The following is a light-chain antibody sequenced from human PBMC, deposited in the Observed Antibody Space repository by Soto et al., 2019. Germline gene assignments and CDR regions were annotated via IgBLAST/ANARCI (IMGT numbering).Light chain of an antibody. CDR3: QQHNNWPPLT. V-gene: IGKV3D-15*01. Sequence: EIVMTQSPATLSVSPGGRATLSCRASQSIRSNLAWYRQKPGQAPRLLIYGASTRATGIPARFSGSGSGTEFTLTISSLQSEDSAVYYCQQHNNWPPLTFGGGPKVDIK. CDR1: QSIRSN. CDR2: GAS. J-gene: IGKJ4*01.